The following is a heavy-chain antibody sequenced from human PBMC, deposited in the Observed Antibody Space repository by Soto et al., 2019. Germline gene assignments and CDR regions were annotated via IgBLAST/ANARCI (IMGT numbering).Heavy chain of an antibody. V-gene: IGHV5-51*01. D-gene: IGHD6-13*01. CDR3: ARGEAAAATYVLDF. CDR1: GYSFTSYW. J-gene: IGHJ6*02. Sequence: PGESLKISCKGSGYSFTSYWIGWVRQMPGKGLECMGIIYPGDSDTRYSPSFQGQVTISADKSISTAYLQWSSLKASDTAMYYCARGEAAAATYVLDFSAQGSTVIGSS. CDR2: IYPGDSDT.